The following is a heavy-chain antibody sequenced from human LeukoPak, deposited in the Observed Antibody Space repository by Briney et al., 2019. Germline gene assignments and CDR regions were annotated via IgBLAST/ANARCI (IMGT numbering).Heavy chain of an antibody. V-gene: IGHV3-9*03. Sequence: GGSLRLSCAASGFTFDDYAMHWVRQAPGKGLEWVAGIDYNSNIIAYADPVKGRFTISRDNAKNSLYLQMNSLRDEDMALYYCAKDRAYDFGRGAFNIWGHGTMVTVSS. CDR3: AKDRAYDFGRGAFNI. J-gene: IGHJ3*02. CDR2: IDYNSNII. CDR1: GFTFDDYA. D-gene: IGHD3-3*01.